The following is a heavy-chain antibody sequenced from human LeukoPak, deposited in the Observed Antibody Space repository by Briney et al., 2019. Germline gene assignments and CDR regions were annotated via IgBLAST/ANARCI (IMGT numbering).Heavy chain of an antibody. CDR1: GGSISSSSYY. Sequence: SETLSLTCTVSGGSISSSSYYWGWIRQPPGKGLEWIGSIYYSGSTYYNPSLKSRVTISVDTSKIQFSLKLSSVTAADTAVYYCARQGGRGDYDFWSGYFPYYYYGMDVWGQGTTVTVSS. CDR2: IYYSGST. V-gene: IGHV4-39*01. D-gene: IGHD3-3*01. J-gene: IGHJ6*02. CDR3: ARQGGRGDYDFWSGYFPYYYYGMDV.